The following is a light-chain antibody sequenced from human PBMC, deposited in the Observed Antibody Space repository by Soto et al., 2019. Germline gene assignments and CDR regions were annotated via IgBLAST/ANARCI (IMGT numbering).Light chain of an antibody. CDR3: QQSYSTPWT. CDR1: QSISSY. Sequence: DIQMTQSPSSLSASVGDRVTITCRASQSISSYLNWYQQKPGKAPKLLIYAASSLQSGVPSRFSGSGSGTDFTLAISSLQPEDLANYYCQQSYSTPWTFGQGNMVEIK. CDR2: AAS. J-gene: IGKJ1*01. V-gene: IGKV1-39*01.